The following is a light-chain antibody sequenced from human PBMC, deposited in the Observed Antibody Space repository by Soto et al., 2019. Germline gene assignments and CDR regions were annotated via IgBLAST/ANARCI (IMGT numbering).Light chain of an antibody. Sequence: AIQMTQSPSSLSASVGDRVTITCRASRGIMNDLAWYQQKPGKAPKVLIYAASSLQSGVPLRFSGSGSGTDFTLTISSLQPEDCATYYCLQDYNYPLAFGQGTKVEIK. V-gene: IGKV1-6*01. CDR3: LQDYNYPLA. CDR2: AAS. J-gene: IGKJ1*01. CDR1: RGIMND.